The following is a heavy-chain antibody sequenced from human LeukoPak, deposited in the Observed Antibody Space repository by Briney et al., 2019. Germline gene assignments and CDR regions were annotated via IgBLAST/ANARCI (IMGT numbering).Heavy chain of an antibody. Sequence: SGPALVKPTQTLTLTCTFSGFSLSTRGMRVSWIRQPPGKALEWLSRIDWDDDKFYSTSLKTRLTISKDTSKNQVVLTMTNMDPVDTATYYCARIAWGGDFDYWGQGTLVTVSS. D-gene: IGHD3-16*01. CDR1: GFSLSTRGMR. CDR3: ARIAWGGDFDY. CDR2: IDWDDDK. J-gene: IGHJ4*02. V-gene: IGHV2-70*04.